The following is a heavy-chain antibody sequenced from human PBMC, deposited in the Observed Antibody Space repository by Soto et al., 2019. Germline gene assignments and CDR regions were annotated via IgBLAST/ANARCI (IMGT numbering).Heavy chain of an antibody. CDR3: ARDYRASYPAYYYYGMDV. J-gene: IGHJ6*02. D-gene: IGHD3-16*02. V-gene: IGHV4-31*03. CDR2: IYYSGST. CDR1: GGSISSGGYY. Sequence: QVQLQESGPGLVKPSQTLSLTCTVSGGSISSGGYYWSWIRQHPGKGLEWIGYIYYSGSTYYNPSPKSRVTISVDTSKNQVSLKLSSVTAADTAVYYCARDYRASYPAYYYYGMDVWGQGTTVTVSS.